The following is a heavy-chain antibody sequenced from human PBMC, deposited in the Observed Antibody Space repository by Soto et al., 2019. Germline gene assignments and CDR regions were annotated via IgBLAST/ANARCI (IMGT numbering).Heavy chain of an antibody. CDR2: IIPFSDSP. V-gene: IGHV1-69*13. CDR1: GGTFNSFG. J-gene: IGHJ4*02. CDR3: ARHSKYQNSFSRTSKPIEH. Sequence: SVKVSCKASGGTFNSFGINWVRQAPGQGLEWMGGIIPFSDSPKYAPRFRGRLTITADESTSTVYMDLRSLRSQDTALYYCARHSKYQNSFSRTSKPIEHWGQGTLVTV. D-gene: IGHD2-2*01.